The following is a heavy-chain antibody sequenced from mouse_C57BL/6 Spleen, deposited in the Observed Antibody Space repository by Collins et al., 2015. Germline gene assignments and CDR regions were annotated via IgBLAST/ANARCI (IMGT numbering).Heavy chain of an antibody. CDR2: INPNNGGT. V-gene: IGHV1-26*01. CDR1: GYTFTDYY. J-gene: IGHJ1*03. D-gene: IGHD2-3*01. Sequence: QSGPELVKPGASVKISCKASGYTFTDYYMNWVKQSHGKSLEWIGDINPNNGGTSYNQKFKGKATLTVDKSSSTAYMELRSLTSEDSAVYYCARDRRWLLRYFDVWGTGTTVTVSS. CDR3: ARDRRWLLRYFDV.